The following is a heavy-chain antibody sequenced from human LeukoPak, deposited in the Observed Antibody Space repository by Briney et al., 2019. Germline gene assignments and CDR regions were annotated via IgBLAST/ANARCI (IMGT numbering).Heavy chain of an antibody. V-gene: IGHV4-39*01. CDR1: GGSISSSSYY. D-gene: IGHD3-3*01. Sequence: SETLSLTCTVSGGSISSSSYYWGWIRQPPGKGLEWIGSIYYSGSPYYNPSLKSRVTISADASKNQFSLKLSSVTAADTAVYYCASRPIITIFGVVIKNHPFDYWGQGTLVTVSS. CDR2: IYYSGSP. J-gene: IGHJ4*02. CDR3: ASRPIITIFGVVIKNHPFDY.